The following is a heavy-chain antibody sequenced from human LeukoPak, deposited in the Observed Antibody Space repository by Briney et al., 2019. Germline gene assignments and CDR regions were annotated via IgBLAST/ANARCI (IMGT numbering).Heavy chain of an antibody. CDR2: IKSKTDGGTT. V-gene: IGHV3-15*01. Sequence: GGSLRLSCAASGFTFSNAWMSWVRQAPGKGLEWVGRIKSKTDGGTTDYAAPVKGRFTISRDDSKNTLYLQMNSLRVEDTAVYYCARFISLGGWGQGALVTVSS. CDR3: ARFISLGG. D-gene: IGHD3-10*01. CDR1: GFTFSNAW. J-gene: IGHJ4*02.